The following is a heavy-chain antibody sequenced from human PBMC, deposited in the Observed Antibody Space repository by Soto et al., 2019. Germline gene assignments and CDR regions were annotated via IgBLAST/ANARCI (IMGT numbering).Heavy chain of an antibody. CDR1: GVTFSNAW. Sequence: GGSLRHSCAASGVTFSNAWMNWVRQATGKGLEWVGRIKSKTDGGTTDYAAPVKGRFTISRDDSKNTLYLQMNSLKTEDTAVYYCTTGLLRSGGAFDIWGQGTMVTVSS. J-gene: IGHJ3*02. V-gene: IGHV3-15*07. D-gene: IGHD4-17*01. CDR2: IKSKTDGGTT. CDR3: TTGLLRSGGAFDI.